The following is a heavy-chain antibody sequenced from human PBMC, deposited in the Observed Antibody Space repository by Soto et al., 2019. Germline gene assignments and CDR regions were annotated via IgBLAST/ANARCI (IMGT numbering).Heavy chain of an antibody. CDR3: ARVGRNRYDFWSGPSYYFDY. CDR2: IIPIFGTA. Sequence: SVKVSCNASGGTFSSYAISWVRQAPGQGLEWMGGIIPIFGTANYAQKFQGRVTITADESTSTAYMELSSLRSEDTAVYYCARVGRNRYDFWSGPSYYFDYWGQGTLVTVSS. D-gene: IGHD3-3*01. CDR1: GGTFSSYA. V-gene: IGHV1-69*13. J-gene: IGHJ4*02.